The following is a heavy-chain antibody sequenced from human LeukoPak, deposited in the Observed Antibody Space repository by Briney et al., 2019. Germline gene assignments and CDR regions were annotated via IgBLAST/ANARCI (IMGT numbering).Heavy chain of an antibody. V-gene: IGHV3-30*02. J-gene: IGHJ4*02. CDR2: IRYDGTNK. D-gene: IGHD6-13*01. Sequence: GGSLRLSCAASGFTFSSYSMNWVRQAPGKGLEWVAFIRYDGTNKYYPDSVKGRLTISRDNSKNTLYLHMNSLRDEDTAVYYCAAGSGTFDYWGQGTLVIVSS. CDR1: GFTFSSYS. CDR3: AAGSGTFDY.